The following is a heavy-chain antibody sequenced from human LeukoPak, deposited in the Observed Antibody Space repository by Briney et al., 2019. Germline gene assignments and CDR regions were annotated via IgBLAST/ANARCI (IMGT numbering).Heavy chain of an antibody. V-gene: IGHV4-59*01. J-gene: IGHJ5*02. CDR3: ARDRGRATWFGP. D-gene: IGHD3-10*01. Sequence: PSETLSLTCTVSGGSITSYYWHWIRQPPGKGLEWIGYIYYSGSTNYNPSLKSRVTISVDTSRKQFSLKLHSVSAADTAVYYCARDRGRATWFGPWGQGTVVTVSS. CDR2: IYYSGST. CDR1: GGSITSYY.